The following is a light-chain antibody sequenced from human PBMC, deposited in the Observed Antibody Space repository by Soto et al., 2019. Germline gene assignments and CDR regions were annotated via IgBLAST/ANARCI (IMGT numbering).Light chain of an antibody. Sequence: EIVMPQSPPKHSGSPGERAALSSRASQSVSSNLDWYQQKPGQAPRLLIYGASTRATGIPARFSGSGSGTEFTLTISSLQSEEFAVYYCQQYNNWPPWTFGQRT. J-gene: IGKJ1*01. CDR1: QSVSSN. CDR3: QQYNNWPPWT. CDR2: GAS. V-gene: IGKV3D-15*01.